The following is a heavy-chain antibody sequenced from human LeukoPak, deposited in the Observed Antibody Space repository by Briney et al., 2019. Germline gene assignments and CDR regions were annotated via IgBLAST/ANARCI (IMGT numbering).Heavy chain of an antibody. V-gene: IGHV1-24*01. D-gene: IGHD2-2*01. J-gene: IGHJ4*02. CDR2: FDPEDGET. CDR3: ARDCSSTSCNFDY. CDR1: GYTLSELS. Sequence: GASVKVSCKVSGYTLSELSMHWVRQAPGKGLEWMGGFDPEDGETVYAQKFQGRLTMTEDTSTDTAYMELSSLRSDDTAVYYCARDCSSTSCNFDYWGQGTLVTVSS.